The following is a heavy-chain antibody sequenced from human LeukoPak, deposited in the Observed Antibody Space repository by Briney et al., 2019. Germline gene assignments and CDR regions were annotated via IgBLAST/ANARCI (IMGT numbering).Heavy chain of an antibody. CDR1: GFTFSSYE. CDR2: ISSSGSTT. D-gene: IGHD3-9*01. J-gene: IGHJ4*02. Sequence: GGSLRLSCAASGFTFSSYEMNWVRQAPGKGLEWVSYISSSGSTTYYADSVKGRFTISRDNAKNSLYLQMNSLRAEDTAVYYCARDRYFDWLFDYWGQGTLVTVSS. V-gene: IGHV3-48*03. CDR3: ARDRYFDWLFDY.